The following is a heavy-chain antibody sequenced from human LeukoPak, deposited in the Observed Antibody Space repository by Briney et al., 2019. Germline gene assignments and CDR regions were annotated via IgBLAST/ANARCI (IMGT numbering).Heavy chain of an antibody. V-gene: IGHV4-59*01. J-gene: IGHJ4*02. D-gene: IGHD5-18*01. CDR1: GGSITAYY. Sequence: SETLSLACTVSGGSITAYYWNWIRQPPGKGLEWIGYIHYSGITNYNPSLESRVTTSVDTSKNPISLKLSSVTAADTAVYYCARAVSGYIYGYGYWGQGTLVTVSS. CDR2: IHYSGIT. CDR3: ARAVSGYIYGYGY.